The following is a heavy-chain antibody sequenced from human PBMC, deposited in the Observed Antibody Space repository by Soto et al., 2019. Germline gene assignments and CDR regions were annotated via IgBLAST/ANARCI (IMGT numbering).Heavy chain of an antibody. CDR2: ISGSGGST. Sequence: GGSLRLSCAASGFTFSSYAMSCVRQAPGKGLEWVSDISGSGGSTYYADSVKGRFTISRDNSRDMLYLQMNRLRAEDSAVYYCAKRVAGHTLSNFDYWGQGTLVTVSS. V-gene: IGHV3-23*01. J-gene: IGHJ4*02. D-gene: IGHD2-15*01. CDR1: GFTFSSYA. CDR3: AKRVAGHTLSNFDY.